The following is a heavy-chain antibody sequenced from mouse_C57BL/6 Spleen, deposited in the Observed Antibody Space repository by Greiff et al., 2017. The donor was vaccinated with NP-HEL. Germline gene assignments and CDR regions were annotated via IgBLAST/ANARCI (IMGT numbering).Heavy chain of an antibody. V-gene: IGHV1-72*01. CDR2: IYPNSGGT. CDR3: ARWGITTVVVDY. D-gene: IGHD1-1*01. CDR1: GYTFTSYW. J-gene: IGHJ2*01. Sequence: VQLQQPGAELVKPGASVKLSCKASGYTFTSYWMHWVKQRPGRGLEWIGRIYPNSGGTKYNEKFKSKATLTVDKPSSTAYMQLSRLTSEDSAVYDCARWGITTVVVDYWGQGTTLTVSS.